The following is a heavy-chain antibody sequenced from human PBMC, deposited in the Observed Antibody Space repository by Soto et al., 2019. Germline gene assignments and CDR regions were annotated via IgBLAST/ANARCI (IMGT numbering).Heavy chain of an antibody. CDR2: IIPIFGTA. J-gene: IGHJ6*02. D-gene: IGHD2-2*01. CDR3: ARGPGYCSSTSCYEDLYYYGMGV. CDR1: GGTFSSYA. V-gene: IGHV1-69*13. Sequence: GASVKVSCKASGGTFSSYAISWVRQAPGQGLEWMGGIIPIFGTANYAQKFKGRVTITADESTSTAYMELSSLRSEDTAVYYCARGPGYCSSTSCYEDLYYYGMGVWGQGTTVTVSS.